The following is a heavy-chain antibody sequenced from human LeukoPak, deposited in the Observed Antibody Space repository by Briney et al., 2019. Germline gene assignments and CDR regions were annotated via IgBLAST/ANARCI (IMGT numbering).Heavy chain of an antibody. CDR2: IYYSGST. CDR3: VRVRKVTAIPAFGTFDY. CDR1: GGSIISSSYY. D-gene: IGHD2-21*02. J-gene: IGHJ4*02. V-gene: IGHV4-39*02. Sequence: PSETLSLTCTVPGGSIISSSYYLGRIRQPPGKGLEWIGSIYYSGSTYYNPSLKSRVTISVDTSKNHFSLKLSSVTTADTAVYYRVRVRKVTAIPAFGTFDYWGQGTLVTVSS.